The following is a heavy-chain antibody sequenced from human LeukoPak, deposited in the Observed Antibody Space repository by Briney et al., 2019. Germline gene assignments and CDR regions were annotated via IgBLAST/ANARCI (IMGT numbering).Heavy chain of an antibody. D-gene: IGHD3-3*01. CDR1: GFTFSSYW. J-gene: IGHJ3*02. CDR3: ARGGYYDFWSGYPTDVDAFDI. CDR2: IKQDGSEK. V-gene: IGHV3-7*01. Sequence: PGGSLRLSCAASGFTFSSYWMNWVRQAPGKGLEWVANIKQDGSEKYYVDSVKGRFTISRDNAKNSLYLQMNSLRAEDTAVYYCARGGYYDFWSGYPTDVDAFDIWGQGTMVTVSS.